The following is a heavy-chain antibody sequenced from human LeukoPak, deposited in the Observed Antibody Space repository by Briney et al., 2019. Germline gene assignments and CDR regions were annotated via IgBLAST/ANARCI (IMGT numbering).Heavy chain of an antibody. CDR3: ARGLNFDY. CDR1: GGSFSGYY. J-gene: IGHJ4*02. Sequence: SETLSLTCAVYGGSFSGYYWSWIRQPPGKGLEWIGEINHSGSTNYNPSLKSRVTISVDTSKNQFSLKLSSVTAADTAVYYCARGLNFDYWGQGTLVTVSS. V-gene: IGHV4-34*01. CDR2: INHSGST.